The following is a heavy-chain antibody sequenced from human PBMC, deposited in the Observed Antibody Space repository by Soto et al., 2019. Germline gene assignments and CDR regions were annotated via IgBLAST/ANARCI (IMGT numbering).Heavy chain of an antibody. CDR3: ARDDTMVYAIGAYYFDY. Sequence: GGSLRLSCAASGFTFSSYSMHWVRQAPGKGLEWVAVISYDGSNKYYADSVKGRFTISRDNSKNTLYLQMNSLRAEDTAVYYCARDDTMVYAIGAYYFDYWGQGTLVTVSS. CDR1: GFTFSSYS. J-gene: IGHJ4*02. CDR2: ISYDGSNK. D-gene: IGHD2-8*01. V-gene: IGHV3-30-3*01.